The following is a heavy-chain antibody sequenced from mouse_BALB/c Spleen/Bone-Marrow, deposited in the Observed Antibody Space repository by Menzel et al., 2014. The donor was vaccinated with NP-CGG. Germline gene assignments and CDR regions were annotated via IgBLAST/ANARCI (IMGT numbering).Heavy chain of an antibody. Sequence: QVQLQQSGAELVKPGASVKLSFKASGYTFTSYWMHWVKQRPGRGLEWIGEIIPSNGRTNYSEKFKSKATPTVDKSSNTAYMQLSSLTSEDSAVYYCARWLLQYFDVWGAGTTVTVSS. J-gene: IGHJ1*01. D-gene: IGHD2-3*01. CDR3: ARWLLQYFDV. CDR2: IIPSNGRT. CDR1: GYTFTSYW. V-gene: IGHV1S81*02.